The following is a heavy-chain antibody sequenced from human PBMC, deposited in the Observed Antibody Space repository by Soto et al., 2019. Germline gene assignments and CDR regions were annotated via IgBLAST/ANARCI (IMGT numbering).Heavy chain of an antibody. V-gene: IGHV1-69*02. Sequence: ASVKVSCKASGGTFSSYTISWVRQAPGQGLEWMGRIIPILGIANYAQKFQGRVTITADKSTSTAYMELSSLRSEDTAVYYCARGPVNRHSDYWGQGTLVTVSS. CDR1: GGTFSSYT. CDR3: ARGPVNRHSDY. CDR2: IIPILGIA. D-gene: IGHD4-17*01. J-gene: IGHJ4*02.